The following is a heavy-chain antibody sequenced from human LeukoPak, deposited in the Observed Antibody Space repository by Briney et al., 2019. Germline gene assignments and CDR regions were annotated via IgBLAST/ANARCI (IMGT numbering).Heavy chain of an antibody. CDR2: MYYSGST. D-gene: IGHD3-22*01. CDR3: ARLVSDSSGYYNFDY. V-gene: IGHV4-39*01. Sequence: SETLSLTCTVSGGSISSSSYAWGWIRQPPGKGLEWIGSMYYSGSTHHNPSLKSRVTVSVDTSKNQFSLKLSSVTAADTVVYYCARLVSDSSGYYNFDYWGQGTLVTVSS. CDR1: GGSISSSSYA. J-gene: IGHJ4*02.